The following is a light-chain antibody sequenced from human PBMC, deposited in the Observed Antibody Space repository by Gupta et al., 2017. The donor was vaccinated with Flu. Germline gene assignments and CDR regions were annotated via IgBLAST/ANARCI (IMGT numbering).Light chain of an antibody. J-gene: IGKJ3*01. CDR2: KAS. CDR3: KQDNSYLTFI. CDR1: QSISSW. Sequence: DIQMTQSPSTLSASVGDRLTITCRASQSISSWLAWYQQKPGKAPKLLIYKASSLESGVPSRFSGSGSGTEFTLTISSLQPDDFATYYCKQDNSYLTFIFGPGTKVDIK. V-gene: IGKV1-5*03.